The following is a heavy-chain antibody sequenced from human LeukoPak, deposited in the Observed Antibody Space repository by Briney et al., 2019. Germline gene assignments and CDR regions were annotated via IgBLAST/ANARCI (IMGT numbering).Heavy chain of an antibody. J-gene: IGHJ4*02. Sequence: GGSLRLSCAASGFTFSSYSMNWVRQAPGKGLEWVSYISSSSTIYYADSVKGRFTISRDNAKNPLYLQMNSLRAEDTAVYYCARDGAGSYYSDYWGQGTLVTVSS. D-gene: IGHD1-26*01. V-gene: IGHV3-48*01. CDR1: GFTFSSYS. CDR3: ARDGAGSYYSDY. CDR2: ISSSSTI.